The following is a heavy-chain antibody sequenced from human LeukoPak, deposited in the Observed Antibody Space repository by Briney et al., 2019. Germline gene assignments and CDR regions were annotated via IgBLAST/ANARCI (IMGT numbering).Heavy chain of an antibody. Sequence: PSQTLSLTCTVSGGSISSGGYYWSWIRQHPGKGLEWIGYIYYSGSTYYNPSLKSRVTISVDTSKNQFSLKLSSVTAADTAVYYCARDRGSGSYYPAAYGMDVWGKGTTVTVSS. J-gene: IGHJ6*04. CDR2: IYYSGST. V-gene: IGHV4-31*03. D-gene: IGHD3-10*01. CDR3: ARDRGSGSYYPAAYGMDV. CDR1: GGSISSGGYY.